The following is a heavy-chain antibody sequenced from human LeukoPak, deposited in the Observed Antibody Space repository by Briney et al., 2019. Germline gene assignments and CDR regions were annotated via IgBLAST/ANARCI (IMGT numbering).Heavy chain of an antibody. CDR3: ARGMSPLPSLYDSSGYPPDS. J-gene: IGHJ4*02. Sequence: SGTLSLTCTVSGGSVSRNYLTWIRQPPGKGLEWIGYVFYSGSTNYNPSLKSRVTISVDTSDNEVSLKLDSVTAADTAMYYCARGMSPLPSLYDSSGYPPDSWGQGTLVTVSS. CDR2: VFYSGST. D-gene: IGHD3-22*01. CDR1: GGSVSRNY. V-gene: IGHV4-59*02.